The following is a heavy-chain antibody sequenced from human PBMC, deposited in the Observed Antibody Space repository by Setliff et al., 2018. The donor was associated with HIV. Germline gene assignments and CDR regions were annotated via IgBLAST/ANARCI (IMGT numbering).Heavy chain of an antibody. J-gene: IGHJ4*02. CDR2: VSYSGAT. Sequence: NPSETLSLTCSVSGGSSIANTFASTWIRQSPGKGLEYIGDVSYSGATMYTNYNPSLESRVTVSEDTSRHQFSLKLTSVTADDTGIYYCARGPLFAYWGQGLLVTVSS. V-gene: IGHV4-39*07. CDR1: GGSSIANTFA. CDR3: ARGPLFAY.